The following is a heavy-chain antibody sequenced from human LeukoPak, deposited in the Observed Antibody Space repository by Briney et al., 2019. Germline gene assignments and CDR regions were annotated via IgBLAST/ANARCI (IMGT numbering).Heavy chain of an antibody. CDR1: GFTFSSYA. Sequence: GGSLRLSCAASGFTFSSYAMNWVRQAPGKGLEWVAVISYDGSNKYYADSVKGRFTISRDNSKNTLYLQMNSLRAEDTAVYYCARDSRDYGDSPGAFDIWGQGTMVTVSS. CDR3: ARDSRDYGDSPGAFDI. V-gene: IGHV3-30-3*01. J-gene: IGHJ3*02. CDR2: ISYDGSNK. D-gene: IGHD4-17*01.